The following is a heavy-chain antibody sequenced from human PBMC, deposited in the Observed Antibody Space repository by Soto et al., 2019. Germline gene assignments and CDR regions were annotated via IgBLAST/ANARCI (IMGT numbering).Heavy chain of an antibody. CDR2: ISYDGTNK. Sequence: QVQLVESGGGEVQPGRSLTTSCAASGFTFSTYGMHWVRQTPGKGLEWVAVISYDGTNKFYSDSVKGRFTISRDNFKNTLTLQMNSLRADDTAVYSCAKDLQSYGDYDYYCYGMDVWGLGTRVTVSS. D-gene: IGHD4-17*01. J-gene: IGHJ6*02. CDR1: GFTFSTYG. CDR3: AKDLQSYGDYDYYCYGMDV. V-gene: IGHV3-30*18.